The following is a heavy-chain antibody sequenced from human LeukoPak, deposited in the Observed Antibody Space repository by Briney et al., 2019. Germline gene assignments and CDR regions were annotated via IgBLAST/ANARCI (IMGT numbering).Heavy chain of an antibody. Sequence: ASVKVSCKVSGYTLTELSMHWVRQAPGKGLEWMGGFDPEDGDTIYAQKFQGRVTMTEDASTDTAYMELTSLRSDDTAMYYCATDPVGSCSANGCYSVDYWGQGTLVTVSS. V-gene: IGHV1-24*01. CDR1: GYTLTELS. CDR2: FDPEDGDT. J-gene: IGHJ4*02. D-gene: IGHD2-15*01. CDR3: ATDPVGSCSANGCYSVDY.